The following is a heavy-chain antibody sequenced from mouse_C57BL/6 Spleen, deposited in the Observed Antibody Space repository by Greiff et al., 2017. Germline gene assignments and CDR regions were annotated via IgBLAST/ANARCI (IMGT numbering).Heavy chain of an antibody. Sequence: EVKLMESGGGLVKPGGSLKLSCAASGFTFSSYTMSWVRQTPEKRLEWVATISGGGGNTYYPDSVKGRFTISRDNAKTTLYLQMSSLRSEDTAVYYCARHTALDYGSSRFDYWGQGTTLTVSS. J-gene: IGHJ2*01. CDR2: ISGGGGNT. V-gene: IGHV5-9*04. CDR1: GFTFSSYT. CDR3: ARHTALDYGSSRFDY. D-gene: IGHD1-1*01.